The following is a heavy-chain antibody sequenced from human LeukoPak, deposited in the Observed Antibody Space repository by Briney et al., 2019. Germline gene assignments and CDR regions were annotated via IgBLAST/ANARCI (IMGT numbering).Heavy chain of an antibody. CDR2: ICGNGDT. CDR1: GFTFSNSA. Sequence: PGGSLRLSCAASGFTFSNSAMNWVRRAPGKGLEWVSAICGNGDTKYSDSVKGRFTISRDNSKNTLYLYMSSLSAEDTAEYYCAKDRSYHGDSSPGYWGQGTLVTVSS. D-gene: IGHD4-17*01. V-gene: IGHV3-23*01. CDR3: AKDRSYHGDSSPGY. J-gene: IGHJ4*02.